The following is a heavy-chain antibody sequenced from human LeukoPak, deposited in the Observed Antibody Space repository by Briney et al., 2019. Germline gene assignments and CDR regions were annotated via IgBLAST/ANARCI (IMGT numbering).Heavy chain of an antibody. D-gene: IGHD1-26*01. J-gene: IGHJ6*03. CDR2: ISRSGST. Sequence: SETLSLTCAVSDYSISSGYHWGWIRQPPEKGLEWIGSISRSGSTYYSPSLKGRVTMSVDSSKNEFSLNLSSVTAADTAVYYCARGYIGNSGRYCYYYMDVWGKGTTVTVSS. CDR1: DYSISSGYH. V-gene: IGHV4-38-2*01. CDR3: ARGYIGNSGRYCYYYMDV.